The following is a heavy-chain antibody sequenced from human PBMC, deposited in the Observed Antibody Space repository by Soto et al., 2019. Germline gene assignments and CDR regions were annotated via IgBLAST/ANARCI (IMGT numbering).Heavy chain of an antibody. CDR1: GFGFEDYA. Sequence: QLVESGGGLVQPGRSLRLSCAASGFGFEDYAMYWVRRAPGKGLEWVAGISYFNGDNREYADAVKGRFTISRDNTKNTLYLQMNNLRPEDTAFYYCAKSVNPRLNWYFDFWGRGILVTVSS. CDR3: AKSVNPRLNWYFDF. CDR2: ISYFNGDNR. J-gene: IGHJ2*01. V-gene: IGHV3-9*01.